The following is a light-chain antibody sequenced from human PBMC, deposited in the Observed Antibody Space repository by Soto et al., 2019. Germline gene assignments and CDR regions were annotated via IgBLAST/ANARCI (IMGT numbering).Light chain of an antibody. CDR2: DAS. J-gene: IGKJ1*01. V-gene: IGKV3D-15*01. CDR3: QQYGSSPPGT. Sequence: EIVMTQSPATLSVSPGERATLSCRASQSVSSNVAWYQQIPGQTPRLLIYDASNRATGIPARFSGSGSGTDFTLTISSLEPEDFAVYYCQQYGSSPPGTFGQGTKVDI. CDR1: QSVSSN.